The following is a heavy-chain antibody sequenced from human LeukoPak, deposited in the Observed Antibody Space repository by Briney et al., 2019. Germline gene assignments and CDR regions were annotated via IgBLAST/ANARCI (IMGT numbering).Heavy chain of an antibody. CDR2: INRDGSEQ. D-gene: IGHD1-26*01. CDR3: AKVGAWELQRVFEN. Sequence: GGSLRLSCEVSGFTFSSYWMTWARHIPGKGLEWVADINRDGSEQHYVESVKGRFTISRDNGRNSLYLQMDSLRVDDTAVYYCAKVGAWELQRVFENWGQGTLVTVSS. V-gene: IGHV3-7*01. J-gene: IGHJ4*02. CDR1: GFTFSSYW.